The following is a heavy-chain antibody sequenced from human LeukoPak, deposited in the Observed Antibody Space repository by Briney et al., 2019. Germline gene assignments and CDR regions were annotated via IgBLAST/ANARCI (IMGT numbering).Heavy chain of an antibody. D-gene: IGHD3-22*01. J-gene: IGHJ4*02. Sequence: KAGGSLRLSCAASGFTFSSYSMNWVRQAPGKGLEWVSSISSSSSYIYYADSVKGRFTISRDNAKNSLYLQMNSLRAEDTAVYYCARKDDSSGYYSDYWGQGTLVTVSS. CDR1: GFTFSSYS. V-gene: IGHV3-21*01. CDR3: ARKDDSSGYYSDY. CDR2: ISSSSSYI.